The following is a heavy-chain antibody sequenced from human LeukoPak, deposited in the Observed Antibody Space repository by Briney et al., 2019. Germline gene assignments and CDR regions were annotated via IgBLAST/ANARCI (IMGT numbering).Heavy chain of an antibody. D-gene: IGHD2-2*01. CDR1: GYTFTNFG. CDR3: ARGGVVPATVSNWFDP. Sequence: ASVKVSCKASGYTFTNFGITWVRLAPGQGLEWMGWISAYNGNTKYAQNLQGRVTITTDTSTSTAYMELRSLISDDTAIYYCARGGVVPATVSNWFDPWGQETLVPVSS. V-gene: IGHV1-18*01. J-gene: IGHJ5*02. CDR2: ISAYNGNT.